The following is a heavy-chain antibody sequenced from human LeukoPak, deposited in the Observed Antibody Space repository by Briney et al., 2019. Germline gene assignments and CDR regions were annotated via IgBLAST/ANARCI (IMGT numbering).Heavy chain of an antibody. D-gene: IGHD3-3*01. CDR1: GFTFSSYG. V-gene: IGHV3-33*01. CDR2: IWYDGSNK. Sequence: GGSLRLSCAASGFTFSSYGMHWVRQAPGKGLEGVAVIWYDGSNKYYADSVKGRFTISRDNSKNTLYLQMNSLRAEDTAVYYCARWYDFWSGSDAFDIWGQGTMVTVSS. CDR3: ARWYDFWSGSDAFDI. J-gene: IGHJ3*02.